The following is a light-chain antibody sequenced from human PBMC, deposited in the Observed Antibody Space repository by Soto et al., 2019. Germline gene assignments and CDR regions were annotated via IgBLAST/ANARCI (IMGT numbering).Light chain of an antibody. Sequence: EAVLTQSGVPLSLSPGQRATLSCRASQSFRGLLAWYQQKPGQATRLLIYDAYNRATGIPPRFSGSGSGTDFTLTISSLETEDSAVYDCQQRHMWPITVGQGTRLDIK. CDR2: DAY. V-gene: IGKV3-11*01. CDR3: QQRHMWPIT. J-gene: IGKJ5*01. CDR1: QSFRGL.